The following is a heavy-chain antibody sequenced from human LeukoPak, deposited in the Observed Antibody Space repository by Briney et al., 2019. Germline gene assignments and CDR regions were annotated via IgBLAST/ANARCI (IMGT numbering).Heavy chain of an antibody. Sequence: GGSLRLSCAASGFTFSSYAMHWVRQAPGKGLEWVAVISYDGSNKYYADSVKGRFTISRDNSKNTLYLQMNSLRAEDTAVYYCAKDSAIVVVPAAPPDDYWGQGTLVTVSS. D-gene: IGHD2-2*01. CDR1: GFTFSSYA. CDR3: AKDSAIVVVPAAPPDDY. V-gene: IGHV3-30-3*01. CDR2: ISYDGSNK. J-gene: IGHJ4*02.